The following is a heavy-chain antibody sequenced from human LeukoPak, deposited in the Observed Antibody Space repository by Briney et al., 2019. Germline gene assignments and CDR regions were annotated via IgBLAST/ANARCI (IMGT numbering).Heavy chain of an antibody. J-gene: IGHJ4*02. D-gene: IGHD3-9*01. CDR1: GFTFSSYS. Sequence: GGSLRLSCAASGFTFSSYSMNWVRQAPGKGLEWVSSISSSSSYIYYADSVKGRFTISRDNAKNSLYLQMNSLRAEDTAVYYCAKLILLYDMVDYWGQGTLVTVSS. CDR2: ISSSSSYI. CDR3: AKLILLYDMVDY. V-gene: IGHV3-21*01.